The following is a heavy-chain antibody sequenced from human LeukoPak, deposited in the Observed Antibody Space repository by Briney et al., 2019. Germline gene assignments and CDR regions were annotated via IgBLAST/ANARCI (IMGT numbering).Heavy chain of an antibody. J-gene: IGHJ3*02. CDR3: AREDPRWLRFLGAFDI. V-gene: IGHV1-2*02. D-gene: IGHD5-24*01. Sequence: GASVKVSCKASGYTFTGYYMHWVRQAPGQGLEWMGWINPNSGGTNYAQKFQGRVTMTRDTSISTAYMDLSRLRSDDTAVYYCAREDPRWLRFLGAFDIWGQGTMVTVSS. CDR1: GYTFTGYY. CDR2: INPNSGGT.